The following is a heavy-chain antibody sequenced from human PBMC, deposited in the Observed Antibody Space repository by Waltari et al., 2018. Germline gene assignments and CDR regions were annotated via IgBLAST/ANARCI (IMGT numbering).Heavy chain of an antibody. D-gene: IGHD3-10*01. J-gene: IGHJ5*02. V-gene: IGHV4-59*01. CDR2: VYYRGNT. Sequence: VQLQESGPGLVKPSETLSLTCTVSGGSISSSYWSWIRQPPGKGLEWFGHVYYRGNTDYKPSLKSRVSMSVDTSKNQFSLKMTSVTAADTAIYFCATYGSGSPSGYWLDPWGPGTLVVVSA. CDR1: GGSISSSY. CDR3: ATYGSGSPSGYWLDP.